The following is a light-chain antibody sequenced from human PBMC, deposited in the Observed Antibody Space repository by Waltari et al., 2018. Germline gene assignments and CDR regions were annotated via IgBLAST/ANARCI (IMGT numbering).Light chain of an antibody. Sequence: QSALTQPASVSGSPGQSITIPCTGTSSDVGGYNYVSWYQQHPGKAPKLMIYDVNKRPSGVSNRFSGSKSGNTASLTISGLQAEDEAVYYCISYTSSNTWVFGGGTKLTVL. CDR2: DVN. V-gene: IGLV2-14*01. CDR3: ISYTSSNTWV. J-gene: IGLJ3*02. CDR1: SSDVGGYNY.